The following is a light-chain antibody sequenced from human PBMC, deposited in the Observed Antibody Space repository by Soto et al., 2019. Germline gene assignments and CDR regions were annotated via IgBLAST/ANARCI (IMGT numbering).Light chain of an antibody. CDR1: SSDLGGLNY. Sequence: QSALTQPASVSGSPGQSITIPCSGRSSDLGGLNYVSWYQQHPGKVPKLIIYKVDNRPSGISDRFSASKSGNTASLTISGXXXXDEAHYYCSSYTTVPSPQWVFAGGTKLTVL. CDR3: SSYTTVPSPQWV. V-gene: IGLV2-14*01. CDR2: KVD. J-gene: IGLJ3*02.